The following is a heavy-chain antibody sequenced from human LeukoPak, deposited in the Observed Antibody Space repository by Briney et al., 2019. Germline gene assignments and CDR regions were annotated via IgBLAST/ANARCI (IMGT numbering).Heavy chain of an antibody. CDR3: ARAGYYDSSGYRLYYFDY. J-gene: IGHJ4*02. V-gene: IGHV3-74*01. Sequence: GGSLRLSCAASGFTFSNAWMNWVRQAPGKGLVWVSRINSDGSSTSYADSVKGRFTISRDNAKNTLYLQMNSLRAEDTAVYYCARAGYYDSSGYRLYYFDYWGQGTLVTVSS. CDR2: INSDGSST. CDR1: GFTFSNAW. D-gene: IGHD3-22*01.